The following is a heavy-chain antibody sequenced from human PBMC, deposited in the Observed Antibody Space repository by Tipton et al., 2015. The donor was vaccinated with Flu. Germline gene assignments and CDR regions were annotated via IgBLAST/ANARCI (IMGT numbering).Heavy chain of an antibody. V-gene: IGHV1-8*01. CDR3: ASSGSYIGDYYYYYMDV. D-gene: IGHD3-10*01. CDR2: MNPNSGNT. Sequence: QLVQSGAEVKKPGASVKVSCKASGYTFTSYDINWVRQATGQGLEWMGWMNPNSGNTGYAQKFQGRVTMTRNTSISTAYMELRSLRSDDTAVYYCASSGSYIGDYYYYYMDVWGKGTTVTVSS. CDR1: GYTFTSYD. J-gene: IGHJ6*03.